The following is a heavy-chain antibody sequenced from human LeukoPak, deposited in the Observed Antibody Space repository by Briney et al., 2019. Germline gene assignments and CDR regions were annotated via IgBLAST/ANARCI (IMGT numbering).Heavy chain of an antibody. CDR2: IYYSGST. CDR3: ARDHGSWSGYYFDY. J-gene: IGHJ4*02. CDR1: GGSISSYY. Sequence: SETLSLTCTLSGGSISSYYWSWIPQPPGKGLEWIGYIYYSGSTNYNPSLKSRVTISIDTSKNQFSLKLSSVTAADTAVYYCARDHGSWSGYYFDYWGQGNLVTVSS. D-gene: IGHD3-3*01. V-gene: IGHV4-59*12.